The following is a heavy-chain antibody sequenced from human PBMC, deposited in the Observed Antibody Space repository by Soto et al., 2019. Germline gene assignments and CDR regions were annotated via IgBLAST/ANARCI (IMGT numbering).Heavy chain of an antibody. CDR1: GFTFSDYY. CDR3: ARDYCPGGVCYTIFDY. J-gene: IGHJ4*02. D-gene: IGHD2-8*02. Sequence: GGSLRLSCAASGFTFSDYYMVWVRQAPGKGLEYISAITSHGHITYYADSVKGRFTISRDNSKSTLYLQMGSLRAEDMAVYYCARDYCPGGVCYTIFDYWGLGTLVTVSS. V-gene: IGHV3-64*02. CDR2: ITSHGHIT.